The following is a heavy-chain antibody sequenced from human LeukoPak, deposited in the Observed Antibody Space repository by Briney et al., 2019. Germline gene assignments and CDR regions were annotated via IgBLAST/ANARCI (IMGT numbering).Heavy chain of an antibody. D-gene: IGHD1-26*01. CDR1: GGSISSSSFY. CDR2: IYYSGST. J-gene: IGHJ4*02. V-gene: IGHV4-61*01. Sequence: SETLSLTCTVSGGSISSSSFYWNWIRQPPGKGLEWIGYIYYSGSTNYNPSLKSRVTISVDTSKNQFSLKLSSVTAADTAVYYCARAAYSGSYHSDYWGQGTLVTVSS. CDR3: ARAAYSGSYHSDY.